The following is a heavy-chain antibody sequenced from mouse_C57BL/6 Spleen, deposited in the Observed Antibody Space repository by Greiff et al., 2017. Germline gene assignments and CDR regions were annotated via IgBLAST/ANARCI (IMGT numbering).Heavy chain of an antibody. CDR2: IDPSDSYT. D-gene: IGHD1-1*01. V-gene: IGHV1-69*01. J-gene: IGHJ2*01. Sequence: QVQLQQPGAELVMPGASVKLSCKASGYTFTSYWMHWVKQRPGQGLEWIGEIDPSDSYTNYNQKFKGKSTLTVDKSSSTAYMRLSSLTSEGAAVYYCARHFYGSSYYFDYWGQGTTLSVSS. CDR1: GYTFTSYW. CDR3: ARHFYGSSYYFDY.